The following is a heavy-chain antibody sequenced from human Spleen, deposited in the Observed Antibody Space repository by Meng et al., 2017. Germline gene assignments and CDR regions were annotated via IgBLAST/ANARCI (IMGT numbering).Heavy chain of an antibody. V-gene: IGHV4-61*02. D-gene: IGHD5-24*01. CDR1: GGSITSENYY. Sequence: SETLSLTCTVSGGSITSENYYWSWIRQPAGKGLEWIGRIYPSAGTNYNPSLKSRVTISVDTSKNQFSLKLSSVTAADTAVYYCARVGGEMATIPDAFDIWGQGTMVTVSS. J-gene: IGHJ3*02. CDR2: IYPSAGT. CDR3: ARVGGEMATIPDAFDI.